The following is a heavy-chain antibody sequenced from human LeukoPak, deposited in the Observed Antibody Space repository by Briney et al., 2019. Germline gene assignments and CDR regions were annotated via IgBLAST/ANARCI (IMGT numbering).Heavy chain of an antibody. D-gene: IGHD2-2*01. CDR1: GASINTGGYY. J-gene: IGHJ6*03. CDR2: IFYSGRT. V-gene: IGHV4-31*03. CDR3: ARVPAANYYYYYMDV. Sequence: SETLSLTCTVSGASINTGGYYWSWIRQDPGGGLEWIGYIFYSGRTYYNPSSQSRVTISEDTSTNQFSLKFSSVTAADTAVYYCARVPAANYYYYYMDVWGREATVTVSS.